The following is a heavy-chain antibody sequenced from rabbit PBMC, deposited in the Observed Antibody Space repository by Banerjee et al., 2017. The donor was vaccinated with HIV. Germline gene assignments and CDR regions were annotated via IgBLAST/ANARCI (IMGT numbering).Heavy chain of an antibody. CDR3: ARGYAGYFNL. D-gene: IGHD4-2*01. Sequence: QSLEESGGDLVKPGASLTLTCTASGFSFSSGYYMCWVRQAPGKGLEWIACIYAGSSVGTYYASWAKGRFTISKTSSTTVTLQMTSLTAADTATYFCARGYAGYFNLWGPGTLVTVS. J-gene: IGHJ4*01. CDR1: GFSFSSGYY. CDR2: IYAGSSVGT. V-gene: IGHV1S40*01.